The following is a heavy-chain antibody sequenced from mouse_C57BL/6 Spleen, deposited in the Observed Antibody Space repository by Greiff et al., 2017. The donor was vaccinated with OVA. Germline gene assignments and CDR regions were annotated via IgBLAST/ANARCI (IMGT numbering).Heavy chain of an antibody. CDR3: ARQFITTVVVAWFAY. J-gene: IGHJ3*01. CDR2: ISNGGGST. D-gene: IGHD1-1*01. Sequence: EVKVEESGGGLVQPGGFLKLSCAASGFTFSDYYMYWVRQTPEKRLEWVAYISNGGGSTYYPDTVKGRFTISRDNAKNTLYLQMSRLKSEDTAMYYCARQFITTVVVAWFAYWGQGTLVTVSA. V-gene: IGHV5-12*01. CDR1: GFTFSDYY.